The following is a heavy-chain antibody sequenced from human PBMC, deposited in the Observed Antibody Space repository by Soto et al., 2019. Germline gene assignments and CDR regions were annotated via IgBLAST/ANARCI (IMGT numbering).Heavy chain of an antibody. D-gene: IGHD4-17*01. V-gene: IGHV3-30*18. Sequence: QVQLVESGGGVVQPGRSLRLSCAASGFTFSSYGMHWVRQAPGKGLEWVAVISYDGSNKYYADSVKGRFTISRDNSKNTLYLQMNSLRAEDTAVYYCEKDSAGDYGYYYGMDVWGQGTTGTVSS. CDR2: ISYDGSNK. CDR1: GFTFSSYG. CDR3: EKDSAGDYGYYYGMDV. J-gene: IGHJ6*02.